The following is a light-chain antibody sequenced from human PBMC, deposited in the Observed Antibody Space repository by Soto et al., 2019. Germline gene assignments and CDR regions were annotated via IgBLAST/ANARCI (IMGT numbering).Light chain of an antibody. Sequence: EIVLTQSPGTLCLSPGEVATISCMATQSVSSNFLAWYQQKTGKAPRLLLHATSHRATDIPTRFSGSGSETDFTLNISSLEPEDFAVYYCQQRSDWPPSLTFGGGTKVDI. CDR2: ATS. V-gene: IGKV3-11*01. CDR3: QQRSDWPPSLT. CDR1: QSVSSN. J-gene: IGKJ4*01.